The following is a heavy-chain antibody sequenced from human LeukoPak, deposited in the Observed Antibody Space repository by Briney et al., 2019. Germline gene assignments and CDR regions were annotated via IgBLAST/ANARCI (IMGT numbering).Heavy chain of an antibody. CDR3: ARRNGDYGLDY. CDR2: ISYDGSHK. D-gene: IGHD4-17*01. J-gene: IGHJ4*02. CDR1: GFTFSNYA. V-gene: IGHV3-30*04. Sequence: GRSLRLSCAASGFTFSNYAMHWVRQAPGKGLEWVTVISYDGSHKYYAGSVKGRFTISRDNSKNTLYLQMNSLRAEDTAVYYCARRNGDYGLDYWGQGTLVTVSS.